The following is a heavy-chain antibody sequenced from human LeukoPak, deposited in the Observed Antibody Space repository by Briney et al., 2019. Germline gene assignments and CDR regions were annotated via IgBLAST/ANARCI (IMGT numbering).Heavy chain of an antibody. Sequence: PSETLSLTCAVYGGSFSGYYWSWIRQPPGKGLEWIGEINHSGSTNYNPSLKSRVTISVDTSKNQFSLKLSSVTAADTAVYYCARRLPDYYYYYMDVWGKGTTVTISS. J-gene: IGHJ6*03. V-gene: IGHV4-34*01. D-gene: IGHD4-11*01. CDR1: GGSFSGYY. CDR2: INHSGST. CDR3: ARRLPDYYYYYMDV.